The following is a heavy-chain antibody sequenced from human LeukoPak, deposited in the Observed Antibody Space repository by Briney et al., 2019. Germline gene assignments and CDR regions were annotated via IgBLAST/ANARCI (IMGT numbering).Heavy chain of an antibody. J-gene: IGHJ3*02. Sequence: SETLSLTCTVSGGSISSYYWSWIRQPPGKGLEWIGYIYYSGSTNYNPSLKSRVTISVDTSKNQFSLKLSSVTAADTAVYYCAREYSSSWSDAFDIWGQGTMVTVSS. CDR3: AREYSSSWSDAFDI. CDR2: IYYSGST. V-gene: IGHV4-59*01. D-gene: IGHD6-13*01. CDR1: GGSISSYY.